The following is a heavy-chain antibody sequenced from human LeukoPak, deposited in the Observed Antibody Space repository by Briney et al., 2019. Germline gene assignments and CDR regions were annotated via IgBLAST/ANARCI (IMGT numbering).Heavy chain of an antibody. CDR3: ARIIEMATIFAPFDP. V-gene: IGHV4-39*01. J-gene: IGHJ5*02. Sequence: NASVTLSLTCTVSGGSISSSNYYWGWIRQPPGKGLEWIGSIYYSGSTYYSPSLKSRVTISVDTSKNQFSLKLSSVTAADTAVYYCARIIEMATIFAPFDPWGQGTLVTVSS. D-gene: IGHD5-24*01. CDR2: IYYSGST. CDR1: GGSISSSNYY.